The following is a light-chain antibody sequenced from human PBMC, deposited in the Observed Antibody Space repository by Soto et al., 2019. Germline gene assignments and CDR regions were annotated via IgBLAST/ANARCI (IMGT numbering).Light chain of an antibody. CDR1: QSIGTW. V-gene: IGKV1-5*01. J-gene: IGKJ2*01. Sequence: DIPMTQSPSTLSASVGDRVTITCRASQSIGTWLAWYQQKPGKAPKILIYDASSLESGVPSRFSGSRSGTEFTLTISSLQPDDFATYYCQQYNRYVFTFGQGTKLEIK. CDR3: QQYNRYVFT. CDR2: DAS.